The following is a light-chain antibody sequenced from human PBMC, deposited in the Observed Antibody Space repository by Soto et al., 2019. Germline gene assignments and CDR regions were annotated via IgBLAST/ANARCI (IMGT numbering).Light chain of an antibody. V-gene: IGLV2-11*01. CDR2: DVS. J-gene: IGLJ3*02. Sequence: QSALTQARSVSGSPGQSVTISCTGTSSDVGGYNYVSWYQQHPGKAPKPMIYDVSKWPSGVPDRFSGSKSGNTASLTISGLQAEDEADYYCCSYAGNSLWVFGGGTKLTVL. CDR1: SSDVGGYNY. CDR3: CSYAGNSLWV.